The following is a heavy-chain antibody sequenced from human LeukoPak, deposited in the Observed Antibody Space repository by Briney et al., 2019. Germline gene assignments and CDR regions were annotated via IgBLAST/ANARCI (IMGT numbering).Heavy chain of an antibody. V-gene: IGHV3-23*01. CDR3: ARSIPETYSSGWYHDY. J-gene: IGHJ4*02. Sequence: PGGSLRLSCAASGFTFSSYAMSWVRQAPGKGLEWVSAISGSGGSTYYTDSVKGRFTISRDNSKNTLYLQMNSLRAEDTAVYYCARSIPETYSSGWYHDYWGQGTLVTVSS. CDR2: ISGSGGST. CDR1: GFTFSSYA. D-gene: IGHD6-19*01.